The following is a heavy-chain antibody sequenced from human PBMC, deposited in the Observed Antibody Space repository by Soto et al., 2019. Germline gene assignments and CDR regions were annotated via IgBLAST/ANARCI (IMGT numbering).Heavy chain of an antibody. J-gene: IGHJ6*02. CDR2: ISGSGGST. CDR1: GFTFSSYA. D-gene: IGHD3-3*01. Sequence: AGGSLRLSCAASGFTFSSYAMSWVRQAPGKGLEWVSAISGSGGSTYYADSVKGRFTISRDNSKNTLYLQMNSLRAEDTAVYYCAKSPTRFLTYGMDVWGQGTTVTVSS. V-gene: IGHV3-23*01. CDR3: AKSPTRFLTYGMDV.